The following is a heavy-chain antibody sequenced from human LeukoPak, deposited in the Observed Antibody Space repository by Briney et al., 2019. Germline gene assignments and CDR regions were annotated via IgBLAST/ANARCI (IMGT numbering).Heavy chain of an antibody. Sequence: GGSLRLSCAASGFTFSSYAMSWVRQAPGKGLVWVSAISGSGDSTYYADSVKGRFTISRDNSKNTLYLQMNSLRAEDTAVYYCAKGDYYGSGSYFPNWGQGALVIVSS. D-gene: IGHD3-10*01. CDR3: AKGDYYGSGSYFPN. J-gene: IGHJ4*02. CDR1: GFTFSSYA. V-gene: IGHV3-23*01. CDR2: ISGSGDST.